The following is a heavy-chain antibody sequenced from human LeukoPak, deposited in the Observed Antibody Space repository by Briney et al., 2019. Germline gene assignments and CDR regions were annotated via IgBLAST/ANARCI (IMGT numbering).Heavy chain of an antibody. Sequence: SVKVSCKASGGTFRSYAISWVRQAPGQGLEWMGRIIPILGIANYAQKFQGRVTITADKSTSTAYMELSSLRSEDTAVYYCARGSRPEGYRSSTSCYHLDYWGQGTLVTVSS. CDR2: IIPILGIA. CDR3: ARGSRPEGYRSSTSCYHLDY. V-gene: IGHV1-69*04. J-gene: IGHJ4*02. CDR1: GGTFRSYA. D-gene: IGHD2-2*01.